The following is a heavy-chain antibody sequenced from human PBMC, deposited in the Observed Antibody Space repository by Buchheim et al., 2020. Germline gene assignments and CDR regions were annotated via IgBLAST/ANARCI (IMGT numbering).Heavy chain of an antibody. CDR1: GGSISSSSYY. V-gene: IGHV4-39*01. Sequence: QLQLQESGPGLVKPSETLSLTCTVSGGSISSSSYYWGWIRQPPGKGLEWIGSIYYSGSTYYNPSLKSRVTISVDTSKHQFSLKLSSVTAADTAVYYCARSIVVVVAATTSWFDPWGQGTL. J-gene: IGHJ5*02. CDR2: IYYSGST. D-gene: IGHD2-15*01. CDR3: ARSIVVVVAATTSWFDP.